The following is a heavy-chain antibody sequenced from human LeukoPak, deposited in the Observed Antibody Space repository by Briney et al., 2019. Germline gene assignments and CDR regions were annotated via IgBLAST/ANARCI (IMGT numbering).Heavy chain of an antibody. V-gene: IGHV4-39*07. D-gene: IGHD6-19*01. Sequence: SETLSLTCTVSGGSISSSSYYWGWIRQPPGKGLEWIGSIYYSGSTYYNPSLKSRVTISVDTSKNQFSLKLRSVTAADAAVYYCARDRSSGWHFDYWGQGTLVTVSS. CDR2: IYYSGST. J-gene: IGHJ4*02. CDR3: ARDRSSGWHFDY. CDR1: GGSISSSSYY.